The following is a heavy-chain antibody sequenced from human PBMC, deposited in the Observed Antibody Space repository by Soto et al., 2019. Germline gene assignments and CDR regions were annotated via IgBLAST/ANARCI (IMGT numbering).Heavy chain of an antibody. CDR3: ARGLGYSSSWWRNSAFDI. Sequence: ASVKVSCKTSGYTFSTFGISWVRQAPGQGLEWMGWISGYTGNTNYAQNLQGRVTMTTDTSTNTAYMELRSLRSDDTAVYYCARGLGYSSSWWRNSAFDIWGQGTMVTVSS. CDR2: ISGYTGNT. V-gene: IGHV1-18*01. J-gene: IGHJ3*02. CDR1: GYTFSTFG. D-gene: IGHD6-13*01.